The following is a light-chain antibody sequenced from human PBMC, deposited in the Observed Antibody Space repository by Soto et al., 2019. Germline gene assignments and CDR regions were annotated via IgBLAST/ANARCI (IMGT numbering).Light chain of an antibody. J-gene: IGLJ2*01. CDR2: DVS. CDR3: SSDRSSSPLVV. V-gene: IGLV2-14*01. Sequence: QSALTQPASVSGSPGQSITISCTGTSTDVGGYNYVSWYQQHPGKAPKLMIYDVSNRPSGVSNRFSGSKSGNTASLTISGLQAEDEAGYYCSSDRSSSPLVVFGGGTKLTVL. CDR1: STDVGGYNY.